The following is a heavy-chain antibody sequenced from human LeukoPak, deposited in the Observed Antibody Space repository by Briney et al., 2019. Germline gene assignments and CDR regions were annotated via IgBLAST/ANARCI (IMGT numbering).Heavy chain of an antibody. J-gene: IGHJ6*03. CDR2: IYYSGST. CDR3: ARGRVVALKIYYMDV. V-gene: IGHV4-59*01. Sequence: SETLSLTCTVSGVSISSYYWSWIRQPPGKGLEWIGYIYYSGSTNYSPSLKSRVTMSVDTSKNQFSLKLSSVTAADTAVYYCARGRVVALKIYYMDVWGKGTTVTVSS. CDR1: GVSISSYY. D-gene: IGHD2-2*01.